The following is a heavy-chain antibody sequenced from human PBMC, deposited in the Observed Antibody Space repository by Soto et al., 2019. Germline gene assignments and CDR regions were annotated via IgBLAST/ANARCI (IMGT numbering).Heavy chain of an antibody. Sequence: QVQLVQSGAEVKKPGSSVKVSCKASGGTFSSYTISWVRQAPGQGLEWMGRIIPILGIANYAQKFQGRVTITADNATSTAYMELSSLRSEDTAVYYCASFYRGYDFDIWGQGTMVTVSS. CDR3: ASFYRGYDFDI. J-gene: IGHJ3*02. CDR1: GGTFSSYT. V-gene: IGHV1-69*02. CDR2: IIPILGIA. D-gene: IGHD5-12*01.